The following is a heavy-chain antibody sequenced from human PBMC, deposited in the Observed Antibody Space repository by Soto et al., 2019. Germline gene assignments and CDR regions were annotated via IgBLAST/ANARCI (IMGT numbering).Heavy chain of an antibody. V-gene: IGHV3-23*01. Sequence: PGXSXRLSCAASGFTFRSYAMSWVRQAPGKGLQWVSVXSGSDXSTYSADSVKGXFTISRDXSKNTPYLKMNSLRAEDKDVYYCAKRSSSSKFDYWGKGTLVTVSS. CDR2: XSGSDXST. D-gene: IGHD6-6*01. CDR3: AKRSSSSKFDY. J-gene: IGHJ4*02. CDR1: GFTFRSYA.